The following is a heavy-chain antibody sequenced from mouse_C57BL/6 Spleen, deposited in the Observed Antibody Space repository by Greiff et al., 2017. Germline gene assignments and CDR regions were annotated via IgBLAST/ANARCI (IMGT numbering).Heavy chain of an antibody. CDR1: GYAFSSSW. CDR3: AREGEYYGSSCSYYYAMDY. D-gene: IGHD1-1*01. V-gene: IGHV1-82*01. J-gene: IGHJ4*01. Sequence: VQLQQSGPELVKPGASVKISCKASGYAFSSSWMNWVKQRPGKGLEWIGRIYPGDGDTNYNGKFKGKATLTEDQSSSTAYMELSSLTSEDSEVCFCAREGEYYGSSCSYYYAMDYWGQGTSVTVSS. CDR2: IYPGDGDT.